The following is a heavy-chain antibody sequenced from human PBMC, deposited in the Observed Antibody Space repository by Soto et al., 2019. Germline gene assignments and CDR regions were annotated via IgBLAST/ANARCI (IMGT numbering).Heavy chain of an antibody. CDR3: AKDGGMNCGGDCYSGRVGTFFDY. J-gene: IGHJ4*02. CDR2: ISYDGSNK. Sequence: GGSLRLSCAASGFTFSSYGMHWVRQAPGKGLEWVAVISYDGSNKYYADSVKGRFTISRDNSKNTLYLQMNSLRAEDTAVYYCAKDGGMNCGGDCYSGRVGTFFDYWGQGTLVTVSS. V-gene: IGHV3-30*18. D-gene: IGHD2-21*02. CDR1: GFTFSSYG.